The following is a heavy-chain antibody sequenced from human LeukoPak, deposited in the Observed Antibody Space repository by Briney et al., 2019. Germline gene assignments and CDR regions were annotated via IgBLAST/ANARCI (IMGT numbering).Heavy chain of an antibody. J-gene: IGHJ4*02. V-gene: IGHV3-7*01. Sequence: ASVKVSCKASGYTFSGYWMSWVRQAPGKGLEWVANIKQDGSEKYYMDSVRGRFTISRDNAKNSLDLQMDSLRVEDTAVYYCARDLGIDRFDQWGQGTLVTVST. CDR1: GYTFSGYW. D-gene: IGHD7-27*01. CDR2: IKQDGSEK. CDR3: ARDLGIDRFDQ.